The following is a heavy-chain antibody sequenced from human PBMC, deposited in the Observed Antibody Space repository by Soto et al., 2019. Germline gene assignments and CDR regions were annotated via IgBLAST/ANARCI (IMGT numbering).Heavy chain of an antibody. Sequence: EVQLLESGGGLVQPGGSLRLSCAASGFTFSSYAMSWVRQAPGKWLEWVSAISGSGGSTYYADSVKGRFTISRDNAKNTLYLQMNSLRAEDTAVYYCASRRRLSSSHFDYWGQGTLVTVSS. D-gene: IGHD6-13*01. J-gene: IGHJ4*02. CDR3: ASRRRLSSSHFDY. V-gene: IGHV3-23*01. CDR2: ISGSGGST. CDR1: GFTFSSYA.